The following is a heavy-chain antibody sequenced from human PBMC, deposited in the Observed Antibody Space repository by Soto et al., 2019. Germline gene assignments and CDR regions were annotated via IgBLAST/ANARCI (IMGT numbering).Heavy chain of an antibody. V-gene: IGHV4-61*01. Sequence: QVQLQESGPGLVKPSETLSLTCTVSGGSVSSGSYYWSWIRQPQGKGLEWIGYIYYSGSTNYNPSLKSRVTIPVDTSKNQCSLKLSSVPAADTALYYCARSRGQEDILTGFDYWGQGTLVTVSS. CDR2: IYYSGST. D-gene: IGHD3-9*01. CDR1: GGSVSSGSYY. CDR3: ARSRGQEDILTGFDY. J-gene: IGHJ4*02.